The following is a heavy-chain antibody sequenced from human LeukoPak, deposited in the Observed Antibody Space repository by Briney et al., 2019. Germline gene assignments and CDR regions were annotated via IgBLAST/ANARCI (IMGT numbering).Heavy chain of an antibody. Sequence: PSETLSLTCTVSGGSISSYYWSWIRQPPGKGLEWIGYIYYSGSTNYNPSLKSRVTISVDTSKNQFSLKLSSVTAADTAVYYCARDLAWGALDYWGQGTLVTVSS. V-gene: IGHV4-59*01. D-gene: IGHD3-16*01. CDR2: IYYSGST. CDR3: ARDLAWGALDY. CDR1: GGSISSYY. J-gene: IGHJ4*02.